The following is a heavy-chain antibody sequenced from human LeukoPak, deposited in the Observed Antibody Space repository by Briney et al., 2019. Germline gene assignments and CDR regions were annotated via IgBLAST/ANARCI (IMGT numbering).Heavy chain of an antibody. CDR1: GFTFSSYS. D-gene: IGHD3-22*01. CDR2: ISSSSSTI. J-gene: IGHJ4*02. V-gene: IGHV3-48*01. CDR3: ARDSGYYYDSSGD. Sequence: GGSLRLSCAASGFTFSSYSMNWVRQAPGKGLEWVSYISSSSSTIYYADSVKGRFTISRDNAKNSLYLQMNSLRAEDTAVYYCARDSGYYYDSSGDWAQGTLATVSS.